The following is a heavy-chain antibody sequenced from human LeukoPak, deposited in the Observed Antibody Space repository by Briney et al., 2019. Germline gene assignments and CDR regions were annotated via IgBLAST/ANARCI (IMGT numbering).Heavy chain of an antibody. V-gene: IGHV3-73*01. J-gene: IGHJ4*02. D-gene: IGHD7-27*01. Sequence: PGGSLRLSCAVSGFSFSGSAIHWVRQASGKGLEWVGRIKSRTNGYATAYSPSLKGRFTVSRDDSKNTAYLQMNSLRTEDTAVYYCTRDRGSSTLGDYWGQGTLVTVSS. CDR1: GFSFSGSA. CDR3: TRDRGSSTLGDY. CDR2: IKSRTNGYAT.